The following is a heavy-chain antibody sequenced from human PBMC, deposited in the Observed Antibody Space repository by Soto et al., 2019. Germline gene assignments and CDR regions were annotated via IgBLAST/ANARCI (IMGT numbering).Heavy chain of an antibody. V-gene: IGHV3-33*01. D-gene: IGHD3-3*01. Sequence: XGSRRLSCSAAGFTFSSFGMHWVRQAPGKGLEWVSLIWYDGSKKSYGDSVKGRFTISRDKSRNTVYWKMNSRRADDAAVYDWARDASYYRRWSRYYTSRNGVDVWGQGPTVTVSS. CDR3: ARDASYYRRWSRYYTSRNGVDV. CDR1: GFTFSSFG. J-gene: IGHJ6*01. CDR2: IWYDGSKK.